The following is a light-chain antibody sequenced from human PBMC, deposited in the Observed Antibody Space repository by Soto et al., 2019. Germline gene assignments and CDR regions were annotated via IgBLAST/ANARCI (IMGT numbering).Light chain of an antibody. V-gene: IGKV3-11*01. CDR1: QSLSSS. CDR3: HQRSNWWT. CDR2: DTS. J-gene: IGKJ1*01. Sequence: EIVLTQSPATLSLFPGERATLSCRASQSLSSSLAWYQQKPGQAPRVLIYDTSTRATGIPARFSGSGSGTDFTLTISSLEPEDSAVYYWHQRSNWWTFGQGTRVEIK.